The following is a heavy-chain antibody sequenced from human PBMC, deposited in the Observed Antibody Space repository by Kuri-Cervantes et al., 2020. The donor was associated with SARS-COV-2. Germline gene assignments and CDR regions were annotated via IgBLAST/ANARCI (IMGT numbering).Heavy chain of an antibody. CDR2: IYHSGST. V-gene: IGHV4-38-2*02. CDR3: ARGRARYSSGWLRPDILYYYMDV. Sequence: SETLSLTCTVSGYSISSGYYWGWIRQPPGKGLEWIGSIYHSGSTYYNPSLKSRVTISVDTSKNQFSLKLSSVTAADTAVYYCARGRARYSSGWLRPDILYYYMDVWGKGTTVTVSS. J-gene: IGHJ6*03. CDR1: GYSISSGYY. D-gene: IGHD6-19*01.